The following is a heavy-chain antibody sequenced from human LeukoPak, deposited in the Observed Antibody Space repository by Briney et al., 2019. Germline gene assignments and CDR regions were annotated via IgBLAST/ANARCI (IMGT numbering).Heavy chain of an antibody. D-gene: IGHD6-13*01. J-gene: IGHJ4*02. Sequence: TSETLSLTCAVYGGSFSDYYWTWICQPPGKGLEWIGEINHSGSTNYNPSLKSRVTISVDTSKNQFSLKLSSVTAADTAVYYCARGRGVAAADTEDFDCWGQGTLVTVSS. CDR2: INHSGST. CDR3: ARGRGVAAADTEDFDC. CDR1: GGSFSDYY. V-gene: IGHV4-34*01.